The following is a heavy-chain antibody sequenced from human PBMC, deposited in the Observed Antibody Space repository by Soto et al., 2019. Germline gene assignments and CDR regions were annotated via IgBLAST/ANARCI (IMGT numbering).Heavy chain of an antibody. CDR3: ARGATDGSGCDY. CDR1: GGSISSGDYY. Sequence: PSETLSLTCTVSGGSISSGDYYWSWIRQPPGKGLEWIGYIYYSGSTYYNPSLKSRVTISVDTSKNQFSLKLSSVTAADTAVYYWARGATDGSGCDYWGQGTLVTVSS. J-gene: IGHJ4*02. V-gene: IGHV4-30-4*01. D-gene: IGHD6-19*01. CDR2: IYYSGST.